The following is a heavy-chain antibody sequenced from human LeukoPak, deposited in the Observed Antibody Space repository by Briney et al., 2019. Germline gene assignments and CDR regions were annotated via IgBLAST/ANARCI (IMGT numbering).Heavy chain of an antibody. D-gene: IGHD3-9*01. V-gene: IGHV3-21*03. Sequence: PGGSLRLSCAGPGFTFSGYSLNWVRQAPGKGLEWVSSITSSGSSMYYADSVKGRFTISRDNAESSVYLQMNSLRVDDTGLYYCTRDIDDVLTGDDAFDVWGQGTVVTVSS. CDR1: GFTFSGYS. CDR3: TRDIDDVLTGDDAFDV. J-gene: IGHJ3*01. CDR2: ITSSGSSM.